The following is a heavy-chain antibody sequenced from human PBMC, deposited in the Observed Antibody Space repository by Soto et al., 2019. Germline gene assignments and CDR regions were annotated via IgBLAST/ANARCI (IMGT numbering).Heavy chain of an antibody. J-gene: IGHJ4*02. CDR2: INAGNGNT. D-gene: IGHD2-21*02. Sequence: QVQLVQSGAEEKKPGASVKVSCKASGYTFTSYAMHWVRQAPGQRLEWMGWINAGNGNTKYSQKFQGRVTITRDTSASTAYMELSSLRSEDTAVYFCARSIVVVTALDCWGRGTLVTVSS. CDR3: ARSIVVVTALDC. V-gene: IGHV1-3*05. CDR1: GYTFTSYA.